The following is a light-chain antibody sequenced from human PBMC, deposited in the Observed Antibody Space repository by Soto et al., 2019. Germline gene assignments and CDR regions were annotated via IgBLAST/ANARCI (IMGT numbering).Light chain of an antibody. CDR3: QQYGSSPYT. CDR2: DAS. J-gene: IGKJ2*01. CDR1: QTVRNNY. Sequence: EFVLTQSPGTLSLSPGERATLSCRASQTVRNNYLAWYQQKPGQAPRLLIYDASSRATGIPDRFSGGGSGTEFTLTISSLQSEDFAVYYCQQYGSSPYTFGLGTKVDIK. V-gene: IGKV3-20*01.